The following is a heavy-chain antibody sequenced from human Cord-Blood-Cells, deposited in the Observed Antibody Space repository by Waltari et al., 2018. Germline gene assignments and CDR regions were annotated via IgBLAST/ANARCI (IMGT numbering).Heavy chain of an antibody. D-gene: IGHD3-22*01. J-gene: IGHJ3*02. V-gene: IGHV1-2*04. Sequence: QVQLVQSGAEVTKPGASVKVSCKASGYTFTGYYMHWVRQATGQGLEWMGWINPNSGGTNYAQKFQGWVTMTRDTSISTAYMELSRLRSDDTAVYYCARDRTNSNDAFDIWGQGTMVTVSS. CDR3: ARDRTNSNDAFDI. CDR2: INPNSGGT. CDR1: GYTFTGYY.